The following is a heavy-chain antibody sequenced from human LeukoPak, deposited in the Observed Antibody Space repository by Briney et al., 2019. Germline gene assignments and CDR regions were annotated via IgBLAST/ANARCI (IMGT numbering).Heavy chain of an antibody. J-gene: IGHJ6*02. CDR3: ARDSRGYSYGLRRYYYYYGMDV. CDR2: ISAYNGNT. Sequence: ASVKVSCKASGYTFTSYGISWVRQAPGQGLEWMGWISAYNGNTNYAQKLQGRVTMTTDTSTSTAYMELRSLRSDDTAVYYCARDSRGYSYGLRRYYYYYGMDVWGQGTTVTVSS. D-gene: IGHD5-18*01. V-gene: IGHV1-18*01. CDR1: GYTFTSYG.